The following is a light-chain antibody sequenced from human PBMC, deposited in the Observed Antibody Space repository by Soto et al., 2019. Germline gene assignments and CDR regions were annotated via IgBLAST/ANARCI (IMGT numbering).Light chain of an antibody. Sequence: EIVLTQSPGTLSLSPGEGATLSCRASQSVSSGYLAWYQQKPGQTPRLLIYSASSRATGIPDRFSGSGSGTDFTLTISRLEPEDFAVYYCQQYGNSPYTFGQGTKVEIK. CDR3: QQYGNSPYT. V-gene: IGKV3-20*01. CDR2: SAS. J-gene: IGKJ2*01. CDR1: QSVSSGY.